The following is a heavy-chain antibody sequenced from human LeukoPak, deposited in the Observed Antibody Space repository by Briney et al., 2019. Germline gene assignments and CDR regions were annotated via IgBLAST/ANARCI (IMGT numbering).Heavy chain of an antibody. J-gene: IGHJ4*02. V-gene: IGHV3-23*01. CDR3: AKDRSYYYDSSGYLE. Sequence: PGGSLRLSCAASGFTFSSYAMSWVRQAPGKGLEWVSAISGSGGSTYYADSVKGRFTISRDNSKNTLYLQMNSLRAEDTAVYYCAKDRSYYYDSSGYLEWGQGTLVTVSS. D-gene: IGHD3-22*01. CDR2: ISGSGGST. CDR1: GFTFSSYA.